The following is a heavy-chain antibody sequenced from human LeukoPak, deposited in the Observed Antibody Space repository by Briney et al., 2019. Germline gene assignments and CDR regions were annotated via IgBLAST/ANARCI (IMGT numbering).Heavy chain of an antibody. J-gene: IGHJ3*02. D-gene: IGHD2-21*02. CDR2: IYYSGST. Sequence: PSETLSLTCTVSGGSISSYYWSWIRQPPGKGLEWIGYIYYSGSTNYNPSLESRVTISVDTSKNQFSLKLSSVTAADTAVYYCARSKLAYCGGDCYEGAFDIWGQGTMVTVSS. CDR3: ARSKLAYCGGDCYEGAFDI. CDR1: GGSISSYY. V-gene: IGHV4-59*08.